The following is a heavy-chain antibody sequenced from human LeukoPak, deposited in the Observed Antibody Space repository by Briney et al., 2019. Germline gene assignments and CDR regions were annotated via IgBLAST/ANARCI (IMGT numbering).Heavy chain of an antibody. V-gene: IGHV3-53*01. CDR1: GFTFSTYE. CDR2: IYSGGST. CDR3: ARRSSGWYNWFDP. J-gene: IGHJ5*02. Sequence: GGSLRLSCAASGFTFSTYEMNWVRQAPGKGLEWVSVIYSGGSTYYADSVKGRFTISRDNSKNTLYLQMNGLRAEDTAVYYCARRSSGWYNWFDPWGQGTLVTVSS. D-gene: IGHD6-19*01.